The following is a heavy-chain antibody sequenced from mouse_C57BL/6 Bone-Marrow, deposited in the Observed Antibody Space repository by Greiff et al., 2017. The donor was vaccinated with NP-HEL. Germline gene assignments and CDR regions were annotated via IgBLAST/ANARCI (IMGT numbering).Heavy chain of an antibody. CDR3: ARRGNYYCPGRDAMDY. Sequence: VQLKESGPELVKPGASVKISCKASGYSFTDYNMHWVKQSHGKSLEWIGVINPNYGTTSYNQKFKGKATLTVDQSSSTAYMHLNSLTSEDSAVYYCARRGNYYCPGRDAMDYWGQGTSVTVSS. CDR1: GYSFTDYN. D-gene: IGHD1-1*01. J-gene: IGHJ4*01. CDR2: INPNYGTT. V-gene: IGHV1-39*01.